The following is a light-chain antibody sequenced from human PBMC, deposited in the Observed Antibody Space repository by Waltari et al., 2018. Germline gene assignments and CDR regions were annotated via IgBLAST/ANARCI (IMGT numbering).Light chain of an antibody. CDR3: QVWDSSSDHVV. V-gene: IGLV3-21*02. Sequence: SYVLAQPPSVSVAPGVTARITCGGNDLGYNSVHWYQVKAGQAPVVVVSDDSDRPSGIPERFSASNSANTATLTISGVEAGDEADYYCQVWDSSSDHVVFGGGTKLTVL. CDR1: DLGYNS. J-gene: IGLJ2*01. CDR2: DDS.